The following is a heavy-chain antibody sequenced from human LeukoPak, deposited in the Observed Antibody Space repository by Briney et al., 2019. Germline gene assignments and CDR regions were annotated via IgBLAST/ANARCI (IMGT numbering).Heavy chain of an antibody. CDR2: IYSGGST. D-gene: IGHD3-10*01. V-gene: IGHV3-66*01. J-gene: IGHJ6*02. Sequence: GGSLRLSCAASGFTVSSNYMSWVRQAPGKGLEWVSVIYSGGSTYYADSVKGRFTISRDNSKNTLYLQMNSLRAEDTAVYYCARDRTYYYGSGSYYYYYYGMDVWGQGTTVTVSS. CDR1: GFTVSSNY. CDR3: ARDRTYYYGSGSYYYYYYGMDV.